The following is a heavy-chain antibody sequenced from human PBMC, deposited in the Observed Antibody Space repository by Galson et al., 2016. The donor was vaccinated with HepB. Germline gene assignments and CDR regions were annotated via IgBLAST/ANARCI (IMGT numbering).Heavy chain of an antibody. CDR2: ISGSGATT. CDR1: GFTFSSYA. V-gene: IGHV3-23*01. CDR3: VRDRAARDTVYYYGMDV. Sequence: SLRLSCAASGFTFSSYAMSWVRQAPGKGLEWVSTISGSGATTYVADSVKGRFTMSRDNSKNTLYLQMNSLRAEDTAVYYCVRDRAARDTVYYYGMDVWGQGATVTVSS. D-gene: IGHD6-25*01. J-gene: IGHJ6*02.